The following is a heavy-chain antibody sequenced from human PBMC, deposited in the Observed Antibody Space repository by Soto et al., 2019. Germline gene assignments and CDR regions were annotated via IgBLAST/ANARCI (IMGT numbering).Heavy chain of an antibody. D-gene: IGHD3-9*01. Sequence: QVQLVESGGGVVQPGRSLRLSCAASGFTFSSYGMHWVRQAPGKGLEWVAVISYDGSNKYYADSVKGRFTISRDNSKNTLYLQMNSLRAEDTAVYYCAKSALQGLVGPFYAFDIWGQGTMVTVSS. CDR3: AKSALQGLVGPFYAFDI. CDR2: ISYDGSNK. V-gene: IGHV3-30*18. J-gene: IGHJ3*02. CDR1: GFTFSSYG.